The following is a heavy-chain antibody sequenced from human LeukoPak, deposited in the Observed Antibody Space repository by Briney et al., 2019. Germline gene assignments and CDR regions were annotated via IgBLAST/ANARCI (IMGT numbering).Heavy chain of an antibody. Sequence: GRSLRLSCAASGFTFSSYAMHWLRQAPGKGLEWVAVISYDGSNKYYADSVKGRFTISRDNSKNTLYLQMNSLRAEDTAVYYCARESSTSCYDYWGQGTLVTVSS. J-gene: IGHJ4*02. V-gene: IGHV3-30*04. CDR3: ARESSTSCYDY. CDR2: ISYDGSNK. CDR1: GFTFSSYA. D-gene: IGHD2-2*01.